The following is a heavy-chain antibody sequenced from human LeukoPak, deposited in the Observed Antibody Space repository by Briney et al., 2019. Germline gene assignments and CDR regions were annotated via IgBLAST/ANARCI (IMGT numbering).Heavy chain of an antibody. J-gene: IGHJ4*02. CDR1: GFTFSDYY. CDR2: VSSSGSTI. Sequence: PGGSLRLSCAASGFTFSDYYMSWIRQAPGKGLEWVSYVSSSGSTIYYADSVKGRFTISRDNAKNSLYLQMNSLRAEDTAVYYCAREGSSWSPYFDYWGQGTLVTVSS. V-gene: IGHV3-11*01. CDR3: AREGSSWSPYFDY. D-gene: IGHD6-13*01.